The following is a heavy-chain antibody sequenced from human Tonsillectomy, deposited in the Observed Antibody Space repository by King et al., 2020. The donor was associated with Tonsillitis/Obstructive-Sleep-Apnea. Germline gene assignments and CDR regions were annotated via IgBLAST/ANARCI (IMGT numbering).Heavy chain of an antibody. CDR1: GFTFSSYA. CDR3: AKERAFWSGYYSDFDY. CDR2: ISGSGGST. J-gene: IGHJ4*02. D-gene: IGHD3-3*01. Sequence: VQLVESGGGLVQPGGSLRLSCAASGFTFSSYAMSWVRQAPGKGLEWVSAISGSGGSTYYADSVKGRFTISRDNSKNTLYLQMNSLRAEDTAVYHCAKERAFWSGYYSDFDYWGQGTLVTVSS. V-gene: IGHV3-23*04.